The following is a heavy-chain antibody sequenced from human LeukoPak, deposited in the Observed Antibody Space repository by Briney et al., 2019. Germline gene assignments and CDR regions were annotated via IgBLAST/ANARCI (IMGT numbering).Heavy chain of an antibody. CDR3: ARAPVRNWNYANFDY. J-gene: IGHJ4*02. CDR2: IRYDGSNK. CDR1: GFDFSSYA. V-gene: IGHV3-30*02. Sequence: GGSLRLSCVASGFDFSSYAMTWVRQAPGKGLEWVAFIRYDGSNKYYADSVKGRFTISRDNSKNTLYLQMNSLRAEDTAVYYCARAPVRNWNYANFDYWGQGTLVTVSS. D-gene: IGHD1-7*01.